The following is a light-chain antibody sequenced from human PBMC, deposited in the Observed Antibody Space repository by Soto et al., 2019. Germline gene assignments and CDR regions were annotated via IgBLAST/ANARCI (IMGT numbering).Light chain of an antibody. J-gene: IGLJ2*01. CDR2: DDK. CDR1: NLQTKN. V-gene: IGLV3-21*02. Sequence: SYELTQPPSVSVAPGQTAIITCGGDNLQTKNVHWYQQRPGQAPVLVIYDDKKRPSGIPEXXXXXXXXXXAXLTLIRVESRDEADYYCQVWDTNSGAVFGGGTQLTVL. CDR3: QVWDTNSGAV.